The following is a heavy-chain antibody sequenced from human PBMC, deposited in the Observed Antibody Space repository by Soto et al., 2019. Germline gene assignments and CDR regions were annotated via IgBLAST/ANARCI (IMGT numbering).Heavy chain of an antibody. D-gene: IGHD6-13*01. J-gene: IGHJ4*02. CDR2: IYYSGST. CDR3: ASGRYGSSWQYFDY. V-gene: IGHV4-59*01. CDR1: GGSISSYY. Sequence: SETLSLTCTVSGGSISSYYWSWIRQPPGKGLEWIGYIYYSGSTNYNPSLKSRVTISVDTSKNQFSLKLSSVTAADTAVYYCASGRYGSSWQYFDYWGQGTLVTVSS.